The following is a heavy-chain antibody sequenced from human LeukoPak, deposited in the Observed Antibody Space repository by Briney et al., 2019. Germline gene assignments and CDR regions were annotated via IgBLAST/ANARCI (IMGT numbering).Heavy chain of an antibody. CDR3: ASVTLQNSTFDY. J-gene: IGHJ4*02. Sequence: PSETLSLTCAVYGGSFSGYYWSWIRQPPGKGLEWIGEISHSGSTNYNPSLKSRVTISVDTSKNQFSLKLRSVTAADTAVYYCASVTLQNSTFDYWGQGTLVTVSS. D-gene: IGHD4-11*01. V-gene: IGHV4-34*01. CDR1: GGSFSGYY. CDR2: ISHSGST.